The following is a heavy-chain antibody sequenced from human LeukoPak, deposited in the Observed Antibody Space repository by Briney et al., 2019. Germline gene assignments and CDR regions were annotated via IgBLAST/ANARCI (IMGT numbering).Heavy chain of an antibody. CDR2: IYYSGST. V-gene: IGHV4-59*01. D-gene: IGHD3-10*01. CDR3: ARGGYYGSGNDFRFDP. CDR1: GGSISSYY. J-gene: IGHJ5*02. Sequence: SETLSLTCIVSGGSISSYYWSWIWQPPGKGLEWIGYIYYSGSTNYNPSLKSRVTISVETSKNQFSLKLKSVTAADTAVYYCARGGYYGSGNDFRFDPWGQGTLVTVSS.